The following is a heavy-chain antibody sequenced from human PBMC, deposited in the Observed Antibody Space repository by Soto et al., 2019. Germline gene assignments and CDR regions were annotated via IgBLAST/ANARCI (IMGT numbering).Heavy chain of an antibody. CDR1: GGSISSSSYY. CDR2: IYYSGST. J-gene: IGHJ4*02. D-gene: IGHD5-18*01. Sequence: LTCTVSGGSISSSSYYWGWIRQPPGKGLEWIGSIYYSGSTYYNPSLKSRVTISVDTSKNQLSLKVTFVTAADTAMYYCARADTAMTTPFDYWGQGTLVTVSS. V-gene: IGHV4-39*07. CDR3: ARADTAMTTPFDY.